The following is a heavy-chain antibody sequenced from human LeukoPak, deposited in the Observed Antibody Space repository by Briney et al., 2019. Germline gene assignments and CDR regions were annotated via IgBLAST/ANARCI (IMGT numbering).Heavy chain of an antibody. V-gene: IGHV3-48*03. CDR3: ARVGGDSSGYYSFYYFDY. J-gene: IGHJ4*02. Sequence: GGSLRLSCAASGFTFSSYEMNWVRQAPGKGLEWVSYITKSGSTIYYADSVKGRFTISRDNAKNSLYLQMNSLRVEDTAVYYCARVGGDSSGYYSFYYFDYWGQGTLVTVSS. D-gene: IGHD3-22*01. CDR1: GFTFSSYE. CDR2: ITKSGSTI.